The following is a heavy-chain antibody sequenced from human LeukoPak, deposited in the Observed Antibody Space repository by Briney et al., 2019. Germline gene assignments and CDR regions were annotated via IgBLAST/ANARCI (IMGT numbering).Heavy chain of an antibody. D-gene: IGHD3-16*02. V-gene: IGHV4-34*01. J-gene: IGHJ4*02. CDR2: INHSGST. Sequence: SETLSLTCAVYGGSFSGYYWSWIRQPPGKGLEWIGEINHSGSTNYNPSLKSRVTISVDTSKNQFSLKLSSVTAADTAVYYCARKIGDYVWGSYRPYYFDYWGQGTLVTVSS. CDR1: GGSFSGYY. CDR3: ARKIGDYVWGSYRPYYFDY.